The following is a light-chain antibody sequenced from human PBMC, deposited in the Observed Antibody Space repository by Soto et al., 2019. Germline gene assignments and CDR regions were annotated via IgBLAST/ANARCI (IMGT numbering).Light chain of an antibody. CDR3: QPTLSFPPP. V-gene: IGKV1-12*01. CDR2: TGS. Sequence: DIQMTQSPSSVSASVGDRVTITCRASQAIESWLACYQQKPGEAPKLLIFTGSLLHSWVPPRSSGTGSGTDFTLPISRLQPQDFATYYCQPTLSFPPPFGQGTTVAIK. CDR1: QAIESW. J-gene: IGKJ1*01.